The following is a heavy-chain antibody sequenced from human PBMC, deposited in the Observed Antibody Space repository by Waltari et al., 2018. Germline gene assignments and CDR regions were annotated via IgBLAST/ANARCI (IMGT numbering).Heavy chain of an antibody. Sequence: QVQLVQSGAEVRKPGASVKVSCKASGYTFTNYGFSWVRQAPGQGLEWLGWISAYNGDTKYEQKFQGRVTMTTDTATSTAYMERRSLRSDDTAVYYCARDPSNTSGRYQYFDYWGQGTLVTVSS. CDR1: GYTFTNYG. D-gene: IGHD6-19*01. V-gene: IGHV1-18*01. J-gene: IGHJ4*02. CDR3: ARDPSNTSGRYQYFDY. CDR2: ISAYNGDT.